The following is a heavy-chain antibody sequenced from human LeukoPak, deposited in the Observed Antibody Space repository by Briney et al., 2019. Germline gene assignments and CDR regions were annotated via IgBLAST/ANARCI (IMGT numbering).Heavy chain of an antibody. D-gene: IGHD1-26*01. CDR2: IIPIFGTA. CDR3: ARDPLSSVGATIGHFQH. CDR1: GGTFSSYA. V-gene: IGHV1-69*05. Sequence: SVKVSCKASGGTFSSYAISWVRQAPGQGLEWMGRIIPIFGTANYVQKFQGRVTITTDESTSTAYMELSSLRSEDTAVYYCARDPLSSVGATIGHFQHWGQGTLVTVSS. J-gene: IGHJ1*01.